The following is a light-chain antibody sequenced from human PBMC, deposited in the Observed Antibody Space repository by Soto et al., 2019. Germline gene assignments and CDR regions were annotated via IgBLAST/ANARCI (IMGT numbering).Light chain of an antibody. Sequence: EIGMTQSAATLSLSPGERVTLSGMASQDIRSSLAWYQQKPGQAPRLLIYGASTRATGIPARFSGSGSGTEFTLIISSLQSEDFAGYYCQQYNNRPLTFGGGTKVDIK. CDR2: GAS. CDR3: QQYNNRPLT. V-gene: IGKV3-15*01. CDR1: QDIRSS. J-gene: IGKJ4*01.